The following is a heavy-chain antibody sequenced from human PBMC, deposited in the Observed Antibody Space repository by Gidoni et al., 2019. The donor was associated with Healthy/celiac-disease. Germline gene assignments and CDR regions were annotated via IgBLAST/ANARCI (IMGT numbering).Heavy chain of an antibody. V-gene: IGHV2-5*02. Sequence: QITLKESGPTLVKPTQTLTLTCTFSGFSLSTSGVGVGWIRQPPGKALEWLALIYWDDDKRYSPSLKSRLTITKDTSKNQVVLTMTNMDPVDTATYYCAHRLWGSYRYDRTENYFDYWGQGTLVTVSS. CDR2: IYWDDDK. CDR1: GFSLSTSGVG. CDR3: AHRLWGSYRYDRTENYFDY. D-gene: IGHD3-16*02. J-gene: IGHJ4*02.